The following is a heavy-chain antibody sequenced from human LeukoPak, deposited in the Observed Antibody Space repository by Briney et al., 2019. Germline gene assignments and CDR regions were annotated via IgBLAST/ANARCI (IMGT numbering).Heavy chain of an antibody. J-gene: IGHJ5*02. CDR2: INPNSGGT. CDR3: ARDREVLWFGELFRNISFGP. V-gene: IGHV1-2*02. CDR1: GYTFTGYY. Sequence: ASVKVSCKASGYTFTGYYMHWVRQAPGQGLEWMGWINPNSGGTNYAQKFQGRVTMTRDTSISTAYMELSRLRSDDTAVYYCARDREVLWFGELFRNISFGPWGQGTLVTVSS. D-gene: IGHD3-10*01.